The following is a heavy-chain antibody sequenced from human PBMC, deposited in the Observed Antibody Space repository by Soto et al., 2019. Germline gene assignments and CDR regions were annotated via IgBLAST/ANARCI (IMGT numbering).Heavy chain of an antibody. D-gene: IGHD3-16*02. CDR3: ANRAPLHLFDY. Sequence: PGGSLRLSCAASGFTFSSYGMHWVRQAPGKGLEWVAVISYDGSNKYYADSVKGRFTISRDNSKNTLYLQMNSLRAEDTAVYYCANRAPLHLFDYWGQGTLVTVSS. CDR2: ISYDGSNK. CDR1: GFTFSSYG. J-gene: IGHJ4*02. V-gene: IGHV3-30*18.